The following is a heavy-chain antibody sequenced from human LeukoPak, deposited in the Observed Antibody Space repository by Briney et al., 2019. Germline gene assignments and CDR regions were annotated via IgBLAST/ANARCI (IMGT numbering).Heavy chain of an antibody. J-gene: IGHJ4*02. Sequence: GGSLRLSCAASGFTFSSYAMSWVRQAPGKGLEWVSAISGSGGSTYYADSVKGRFTISRDNSKNTLYLQMNSLRAEDTAVYYCAKVTLRGYSGYDSDDYWGQGTLVTVSS. CDR3: AKVTLRGYSGYDSDDY. CDR1: GFTFSSYA. CDR2: ISGSGGST. D-gene: IGHD5-12*01. V-gene: IGHV3-23*01.